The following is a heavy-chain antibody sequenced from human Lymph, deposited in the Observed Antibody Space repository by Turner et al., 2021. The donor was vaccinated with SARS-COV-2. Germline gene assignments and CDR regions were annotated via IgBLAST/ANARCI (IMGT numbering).Heavy chain of an antibody. J-gene: IGHJ4*02. D-gene: IGHD3-22*01. CDR3: ARDRDSSGWVDY. V-gene: IGHV3-30*04. CDR1: GFTFSSSA. Sequence: QVQLVESGGGVVQPGSSLRLSCSASGFTFSSSAMPWVRQAPGKGLEWVAFISYDGSDKYYADSVKGRFTFSRDNSKNTLYLQMNSLRAEDTAVYYCARDRDSSGWVDYWGQGTLVTVSS. CDR2: ISYDGSDK.